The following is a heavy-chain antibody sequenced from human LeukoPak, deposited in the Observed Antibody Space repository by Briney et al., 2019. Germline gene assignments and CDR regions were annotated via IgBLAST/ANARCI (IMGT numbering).Heavy chain of an antibody. CDR2: ISAYNGNT. CDR3: ARDQGGYGSFDY. Sequence: ASVKVSCKASGYTFTSYGTSWVRQAPGQGLEWMGWISAYNGNTNYAQKLQGRVTMTTGTSTSTAYMELRSLRSDDTAVYYCARDQGGYGSFDYWGQGTLVTVSS. V-gene: IGHV1-18*01. D-gene: IGHD5-12*01. J-gene: IGHJ4*02. CDR1: GYTFTSYG.